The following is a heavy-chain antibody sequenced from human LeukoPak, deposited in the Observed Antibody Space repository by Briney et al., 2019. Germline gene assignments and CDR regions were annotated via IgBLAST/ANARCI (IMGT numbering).Heavy chain of an antibody. D-gene: IGHD3-16*01. V-gene: IGHV3-30-3*01. CDR3: AKDAPYPH. Sequence: PGRSLRLSCAASGFTFSSYAMHWVRQAPGKGLEWVAVISYDGSNKCYADSVKGRFTISRDNSKNTLYLQMNSLRAEDTAVYYCAKDAPYPHWGQGTLVTVSS. CDR2: ISYDGSNK. J-gene: IGHJ4*02. CDR1: GFTFSSYA.